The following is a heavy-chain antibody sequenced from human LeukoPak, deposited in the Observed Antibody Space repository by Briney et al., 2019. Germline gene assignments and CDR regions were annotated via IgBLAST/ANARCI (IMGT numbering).Heavy chain of an antibody. Sequence: SETLSLTCTVSGGSISSSSYYWGWIRQPPGKGLEWIGSIYYSGSTYYNPSLKSRVTISVDTSKNQFSLKLSSVTAADTAVYYCARGTEWLQNDWGQGTLVTVSS. CDR1: GGSISSSSYY. J-gene: IGHJ4*02. CDR2: IYYSGST. D-gene: IGHD5-24*01. V-gene: IGHV4-39*07. CDR3: ARGTEWLQND.